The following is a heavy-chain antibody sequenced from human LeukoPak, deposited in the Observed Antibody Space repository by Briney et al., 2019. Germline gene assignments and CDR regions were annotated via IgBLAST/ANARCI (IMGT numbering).Heavy chain of an antibody. Sequence: LRASVKVSCKASGYTFTSYGISWVRQAPGQGLEWMGWISAYNGNTNYAQKLQGRVTMTTDTSTSTAYMELRSLRSDDTAVYYCARDSPMVRGVIIKNDAFDIWGQGTMVTVSS. CDR1: GYTFTSYG. D-gene: IGHD3-10*01. CDR3: ARDSPMVRGVIIKNDAFDI. CDR2: ISAYNGNT. V-gene: IGHV1-18*01. J-gene: IGHJ3*02.